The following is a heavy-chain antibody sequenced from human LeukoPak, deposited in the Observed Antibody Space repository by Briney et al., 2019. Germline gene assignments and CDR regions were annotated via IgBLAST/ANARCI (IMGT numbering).Heavy chain of an antibody. CDR3: ARVKGIAVARPILNWFDP. J-gene: IGHJ5*02. CDR2: ISAYNGNT. Sequence: GASVKVSCKASGYTFTSYDISWVRQAPGQGLEWMGWISAYNGNTNYAQKLQGRVTMITDTSTSTAYMELRSLRSDDTAVYYCARVKGIAVARPILNWFDPWGQGTLVTVSS. D-gene: IGHD6-19*01. V-gene: IGHV1-18*01. CDR1: GYTFTSYD.